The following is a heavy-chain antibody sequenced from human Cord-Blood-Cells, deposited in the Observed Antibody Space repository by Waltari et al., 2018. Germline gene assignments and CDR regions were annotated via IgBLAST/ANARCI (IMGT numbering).Heavy chain of an antibody. Sequence: QVQLVQSGAEVKKPGSSVKVSCKASGGTFSSYAISWVRQAPGQGLEWMGGIIPIFGTANYAQKFQGRVTITADESTSTAYMELSSLRSEDTAVYYCARVRKYCGGDCYYGYFQHWGQGTLVTVSS. CDR2: IIPIFGTA. CDR1: GGTFSSYA. CDR3: ARVRKYCGGDCYYGYFQH. D-gene: IGHD2-21*01. V-gene: IGHV1-69*01. J-gene: IGHJ1*01.